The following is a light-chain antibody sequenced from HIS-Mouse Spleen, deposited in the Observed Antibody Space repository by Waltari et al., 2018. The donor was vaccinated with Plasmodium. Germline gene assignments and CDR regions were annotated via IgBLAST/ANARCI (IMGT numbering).Light chain of an antibody. CDR3: YSTDSSSTHRV. CDR2: EDS. J-gene: IGLJ3*02. CDR1: ELHKNY. V-gene: IGLV3-10*01. Sequence: SYVLTHPPSLPVSPAQTARHTRPRDELHKNYEYWYQQKSGNAPVLVIYEDSKRPSGIPERFSGSSSGTMATLTISGAQVEDEADYYCYSTDSSSTHRVFGGGTKLTVL.